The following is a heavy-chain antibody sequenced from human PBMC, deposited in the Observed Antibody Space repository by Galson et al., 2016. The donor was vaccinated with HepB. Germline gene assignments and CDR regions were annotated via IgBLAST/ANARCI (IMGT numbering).Heavy chain of an antibody. V-gene: IGHV4-4*02. CDR1: SGSITSDYW. Sequence: SETLSLTCVVSSGSITSDYWWTWVRQPPGKGLEWIGESYHSGITNFSPSLKSRVTISTDKSKDQFSLRPTSVTAADTAVYYCAKTGHTSGWGRAFEVWGQGTKVIVSS. D-gene: IGHD6-19*01. CDR2: SYHSGIT. J-gene: IGHJ3*01. CDR3: AKTGHTSGWGRAFEV.